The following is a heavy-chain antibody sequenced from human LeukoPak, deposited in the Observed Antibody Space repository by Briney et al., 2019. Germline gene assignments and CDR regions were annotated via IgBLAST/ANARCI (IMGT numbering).Heavy chain of an antibody. D-gene: IGHD6-13*01. CDR1: GYTFTSYA. V-gene: IGHV7-4-1*02. CDR2: INTNTGNP. J-gene: IGHJ5*02. CDR3: ARVSSSWYVGWFDP. Sequence: ASVKVSCKASGYTFTSYAMNWVRQAPGQGLEWIGWINTNTGNPTYAQGFTGRFVFSLDTSVSTAYLQISSLKAEDTAVYYCARVSSSWYVGWFDPWGQGTLVTVSS.